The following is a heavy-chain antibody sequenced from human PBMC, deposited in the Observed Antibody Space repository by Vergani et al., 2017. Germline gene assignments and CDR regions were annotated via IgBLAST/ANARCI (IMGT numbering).Heavy chain of an antibody. CDR2: IYHSGST. CDR1: GYSISSGYY. V-gene: IGHV4-38-2*01. J-gene: IGHJ6*03. CDR3: ASLPSLGYYYYYMDV. Sequence: QVQLQESGPGLVKPSETLSLTCPVSGYSISSGYYWGWIRQPPGKGLEWIGSIYHSGSTYYNPSLKSRVTISVDTSKNQFSLKLSSVTAADTAVYYCASLPSLGYYYYYMDVWGKGTTVTVSS.